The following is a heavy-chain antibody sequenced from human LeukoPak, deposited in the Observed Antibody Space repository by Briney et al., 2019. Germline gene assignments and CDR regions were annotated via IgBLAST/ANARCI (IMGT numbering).Heavy chain of an antibody. D-gene: IGHD6-19*01. CDR3: ARPHMGYSSGWYGGY. J-gene: IGHJ4*02. Sequence: GESLKISCKGSGYSFTSYWIGWVRQMPGKGLEWMGIIYPGDSDTRYSPSFQGQVTISADKSISTAYLQWSSLKASDTAMYYCARPHMGYSSGWYGGYWGQGTLVTVSS. V-gene: IGHV5-51*01. CDR2: IYPGDSDT. CDR1: GYSFTSYW.